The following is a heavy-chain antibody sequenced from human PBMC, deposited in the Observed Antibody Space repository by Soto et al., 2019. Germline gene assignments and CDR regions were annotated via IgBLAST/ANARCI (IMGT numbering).Heavy chain of an antibody. CDR1: RSSFPSFW. CDR3: VRQHPIDRNDCYN. V-gene: IGHV5-51*01. Sequence: EFMKMSFKVCRSSFPSFWIAWVRQIPGKALDGVGSLYPCACHSRYSASIRGQVIISADKSISTAYLRWTTLKASDSAIYYCVRQHPIDRNDCYNWGQGTLVTVSS. J-gene: IGHJ4*02. D-gene: IGHD2-21*02. CDR2: LYPCACHS.